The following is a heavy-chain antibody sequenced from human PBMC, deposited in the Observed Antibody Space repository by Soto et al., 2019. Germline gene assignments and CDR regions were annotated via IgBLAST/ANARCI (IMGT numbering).Heavy chain of an antibody. CDR1: GFTFSSYA. CDR2: ISYDGSNK. CDR3: ARDLLGDYYYYGMDV. J-gene: IGHJ6*02. Sequence: PGGSLRLSCAVSGFTFSSYAMHWVRQAPGKGLEWVAVISYDGSNKYYADSVKGRFTISRDNSKNTLYLQMNSLRAEDTAVYYCARDLLGDYYYYGMDVWGQGTTVTVSS. D-gene: IGHD3-16*01. V-gene: IGHV3-30-3*01.